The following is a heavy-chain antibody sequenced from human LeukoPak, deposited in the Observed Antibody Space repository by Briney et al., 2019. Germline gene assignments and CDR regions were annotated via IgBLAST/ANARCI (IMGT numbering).Heavy chain of an antibody. CDR3: ARGRPDLRYFDWLLSRNWFDP. CDR2: INHSGST. CDR1: GGSFSGYY. Sequence: PSETLFLTCAVYGGSFSGYYWSWIRQPPGKGLEWIGEINHSGSTNCNPSLKSRVTISVDTSKNQFSLKLSSVTAADTAVYYCARGRPDLRYFDWLLSRNWFDPWGQGTLVTVSS. D-gene: IGHD3-9*01. J-gene: IGHJ5*02. V-gene: IGHV4-34*01.